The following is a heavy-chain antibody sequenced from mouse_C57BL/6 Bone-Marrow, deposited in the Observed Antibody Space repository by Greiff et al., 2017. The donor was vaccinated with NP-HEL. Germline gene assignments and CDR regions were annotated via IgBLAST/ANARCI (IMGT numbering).Heavy chain of an antibody. CDR2: IHPNSGST. J-gene: IGHJ2*01. CDR3: ARSPFYGPY. Sequence: QVQLQQPGAELVKPGASVKLSCKASGYTFTSYWMHWVKQRPGQGLEWIGMIHPNSGSTNYNEKFKSKDTLTVDKSSSTAYMQLSSLTSEDSAVYSCARSPFYGPYWGQGTTLTVSS. V-gene: IGHV1-64*01. D-gene: IGHD1-1*01. CDR1: GYTFTSYW.